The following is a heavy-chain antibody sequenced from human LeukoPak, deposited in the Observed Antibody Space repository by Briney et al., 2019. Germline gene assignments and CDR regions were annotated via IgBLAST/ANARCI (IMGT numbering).Heavy chain of an antibody. CDR1: GASISVYY. CDR3: ASTGYTGSFDF. J-gene: IGHJ4*02. V-gene: IGHV4-4*07. CDR2: TYASGVT. Sequence: SETLSLTCTVSGASISVYYWTWIRQPPGKPLEWIGRTYASGVTNCNPSLQSRLFMPLDTSANQFSLTLRSVTAADTAVYFCASTGYTGSFDFWGQGVLVTVSS. D-gene: IGHD3-9*01.